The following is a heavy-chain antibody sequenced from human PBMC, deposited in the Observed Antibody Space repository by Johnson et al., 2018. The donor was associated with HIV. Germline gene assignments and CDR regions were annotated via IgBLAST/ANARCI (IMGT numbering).Heavy chain of an antibody. CDR1: GFTVSSNY. CDR2: IYSGGST. CDR3: ARGQGGIQLWFDAFDI. V-gene: IGHV3-66*01. J-gene: IGHJ3*02. Sequence: VQLVESGGGLVQPGGSLRLSCAASGFTVSSNYMSWVRQAPGKGLEWVSVIYSGGSTYYADSVKGRCTISRDNSKNTLYLQMNSLRAEDTAVYYCARGQGGIQLWFDAFDIWGQGTMVTVSS. D-gene: IGHD5-18*01.